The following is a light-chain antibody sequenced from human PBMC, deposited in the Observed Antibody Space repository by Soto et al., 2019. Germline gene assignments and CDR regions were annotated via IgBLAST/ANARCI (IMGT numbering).Light chain of an antibody. V-gene: IGKV1-12*01. CDR2: GAS. Sequence: DIQMTQSPSSVTASVGDRVTITCRASQVISSWLVWYQQKAGKAPKLLIYGASSLHSGVPSRFSGSGSETDFTLPITSLQPEDFATYYCQQGNSFPLTFGVGTKVQIK. J-gene: IGKJ4*01. CDR3: QQGNSFPLT. CDR1: QVISSW.